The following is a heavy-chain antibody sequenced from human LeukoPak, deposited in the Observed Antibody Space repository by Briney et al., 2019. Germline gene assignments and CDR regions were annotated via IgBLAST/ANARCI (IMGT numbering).Heavy chain of an antibody. CDR2: IYPGDSDT. CDR1: GFSFTTYW. CDR3: ARQTGYIVGATRDAFDI. V-gene: IGHV5-51*01. J-gene: IGHJ3*02. D-gene: IGHD1-26*01. Sequence: GESLKTSCKGSGFSFTTYWIGWVRQMPGKGLDWMGIIYPGDSDTRYSPSFQGQVTISADKSINTAYLQWSSLKASDTAMYYCARQTGYIVGATRDAFDIWGQGTMVTVSS.